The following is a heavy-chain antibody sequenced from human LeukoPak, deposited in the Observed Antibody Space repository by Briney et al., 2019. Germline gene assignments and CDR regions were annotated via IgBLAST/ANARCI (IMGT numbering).Heavy chain of an antibody. CDR1: GGSFSGYY. V-gene: IGHV4-34*01. CDR3: AIRAGYSSGHD. CDR2: INHSGST. Sequence: SETLSLTCAVYGGSFSGYYWSWIRQPPGKGLEWIGEINHSGSTNYNPSLKSRVTISVDTSKNQFSLKLSSVTAADTAVYYCAIRAGYSSGHDWGQGILVTVSS. D-gene: IGHD6-19*01. J-gene: IGHJ4*02.